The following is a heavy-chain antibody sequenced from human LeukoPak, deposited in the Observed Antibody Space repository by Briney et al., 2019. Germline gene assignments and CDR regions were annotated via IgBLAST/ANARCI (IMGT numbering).Heavy chain of an antibody. V-gene: IGHV4-4*02. J-gene: IGHJ4*02. Sequence: PSGTLSLTCAVSGGSISSSNWWSWVRQPPGKGLEWIGEIYHSGSTNYNPSLKSRVTISVDTSKNQFSLKLSSVTAADTAVYYCARGGVDTAMGDFDYWGQGTLVTASS. CDR3: ARGGVDTAMGDFDY. CDR2: IYHSGST. D-gene: IGHD5-18*01. CDR1: GGSISSSNW.